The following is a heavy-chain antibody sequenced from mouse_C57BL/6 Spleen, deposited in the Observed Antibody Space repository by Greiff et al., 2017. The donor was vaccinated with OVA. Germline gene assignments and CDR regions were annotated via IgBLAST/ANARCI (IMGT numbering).Heavy chain of an antibody. CDR1: GYTFTDYN. CDR3: ARPSSILFDY. Sequence: DVKLQESGPELVKPGASVKMSCKASGYTFTDYNMHWVKQSHGKSLEWIGYINPNNGGTSYNQKFKGKATLTVNKSSSTAYMELRSLTSEDSAVYYCARPSSILFDYWGQGTTLTVSS. CDR2: INPNNGGT. V-gene: IGHV1-22*01. J-gene: IGHJ2*01. D-gene: IGHD2-10*02.